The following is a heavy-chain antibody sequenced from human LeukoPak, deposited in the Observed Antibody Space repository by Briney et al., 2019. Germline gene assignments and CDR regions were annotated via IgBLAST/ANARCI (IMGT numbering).Heavy chain of an antibody. CDR1: GGSISSGEYY. CDR3: ASSSGSHLGY. Sequence: SQTLSLTCTVSGGSISSGEYYWSWIRQPPGKGLEWIGYIYYSGSTYYNPSLKSRVTISVDTSKNQLSLKLSSVTAADTAVYYCASSSGSHLGYWGQGTLVTVSS. J-gene: IGHJ4*02. D-gene: IGHD3-10*01. V-gene: IGHV4-30-4*01. CDR2: IYYSGST.